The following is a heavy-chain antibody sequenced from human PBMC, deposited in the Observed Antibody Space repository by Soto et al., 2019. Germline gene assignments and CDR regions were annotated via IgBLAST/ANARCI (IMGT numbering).Heavy chain of an antibody. CDR2: INAGNGNT. V-gene: IGHV1-3*01. CDR3: ARAMAIYDYVWGSYRLGY. D-gene: IGHD3-16*02. Sequence: GASVKVSCKASGYTFTSYAMHWVRQAPGQRLEWMGWINAGNGNTKYSQKFQGRVTITRDTSASTAYMELSSLRSEDTAVYYCARAMAIYDYVWGSYRLGYWGQGTLVTVSS. CDR1: GYTFTSYA. J-gene: IGHJ4*02.